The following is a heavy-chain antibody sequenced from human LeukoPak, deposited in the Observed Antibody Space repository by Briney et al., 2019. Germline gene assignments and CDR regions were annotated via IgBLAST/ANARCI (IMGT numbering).Heavy chain of an antibody. CDR3: ASLYCSGGSCYSFYFDY. D-gene: IGHD2-15*01. J-gene: IGHJ4*02. CDR2: IIPIFGTA. V-gene: IGHV1-69*13. CDR1: GGTFSSYA. Sequence: ASVEVSCKASGGTFSSYAISWVRQAPGQGLEWMGGIIPIFGTANYAQKFQGRVTITADESTSTAYMELSSLRSEDTAVYYCASLYCSGGSCYSFYFDYWGQGTLVTVSS.